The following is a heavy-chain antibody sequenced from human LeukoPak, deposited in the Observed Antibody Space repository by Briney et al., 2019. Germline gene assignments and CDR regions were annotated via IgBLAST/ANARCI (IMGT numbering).Heavy chain of an antibody. D-gene: IGHD6-13*01. J-gene: IGHJ4*02. CDR3: ARVIRAAPGKGYFDY. CDR2: ISGSGGST. CDR1: GFIFSTYA. Sequence: GGSLRLSCATSGFIFSTYALSWVRQAPGKGLEWASSISGSGGSTYHADSVKGRFTISRDSSKNTLYLQMNSLRAEDTTIYYCARVIRAAPGKGYFDYWGQGTLVTVSS. V-gene: IGHV3-23*01.